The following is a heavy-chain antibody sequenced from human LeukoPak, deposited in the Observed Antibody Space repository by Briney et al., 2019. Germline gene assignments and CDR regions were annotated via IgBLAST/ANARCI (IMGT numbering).Heavy chain of an antibody. D-gene: IGHD6-13*01. CDR2: IYYIVRT. V-gene: IGHV4-59*08. J-gene: IGHJ3*02. Sequence: SETLSLACTVAGGSINIYHAGWIRQLPGELLGWIGYIYYIVRTNYNPSLKSRLTISVDKSKYQFSLKLSSVTAAETAVYYCARHIYSSWDRAFDIWGQGTMVAVSS. CDR1: GGSINIYH. CDR3: ARHIYSSWDRAFDI.